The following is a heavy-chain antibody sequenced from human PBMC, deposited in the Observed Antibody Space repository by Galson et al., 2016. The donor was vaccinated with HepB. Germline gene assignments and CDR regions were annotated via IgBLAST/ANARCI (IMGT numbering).Heavy chain of an antibody. CDR2: IYPGDSDT. D-gene: IGHD5-12*01. Sequence: SGAEVKKPGESLKISCEGSGYNFSTYWIGWVRQMPGKGLEWMGLIYPGDSDTRYSPSFQGQVTISADKSISTAYLQWSSLKASDSTIYYCARRLYSGYGVDYWGQGTLVTDSS. J-gene: IGHJ4*02. V-gene: IGHV5-51*01. CDR1: GYNFSTYW. CDR3: ARRLYSGYGVDY.